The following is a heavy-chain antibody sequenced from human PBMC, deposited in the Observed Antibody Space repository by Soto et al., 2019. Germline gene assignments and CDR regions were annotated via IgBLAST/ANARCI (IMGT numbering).Heavy chain of an antibody. CDR1: GFTFSNAW. CDR3: AKTYSSGWATNDY. Sequence: GGSLRLSCAASGFTFSNAWMSWVRQAPGKGLEWVGRIKSKTDGGTTDYAAPVKGRFTISRDDSKNTLYLQMNSLRAEDTAVYYCAKTYSSGWATNDYWGQGTLVTVSS. D-gene: IGHD6-19*01. J-gene: IGHJ4*02. V-gene: IGHV3-15*01. CDR2: IKSKTDGGTT.